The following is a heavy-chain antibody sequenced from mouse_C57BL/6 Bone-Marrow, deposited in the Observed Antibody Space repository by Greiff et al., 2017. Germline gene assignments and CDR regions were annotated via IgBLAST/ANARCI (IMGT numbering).Heavy chain of an antibody. Sequence: VQRVESGAELARPGASVKLSCKASGYTFTSYGISWVKQRTGQGLEWIGEIYPRSGNTYYNEKFKGKATLTADKSSSTAYMELRSLTSEDSAVYFCARWLPLDYWGQGTTLTVSS. CDR3: ARWLPLDY. CDR2: IYPRSGNT. V-gene: IGHV1-81*01. CDR1: GYTFTSYG. D-gene: IGHD2-2*01. J-gene: IGHJ2*01.